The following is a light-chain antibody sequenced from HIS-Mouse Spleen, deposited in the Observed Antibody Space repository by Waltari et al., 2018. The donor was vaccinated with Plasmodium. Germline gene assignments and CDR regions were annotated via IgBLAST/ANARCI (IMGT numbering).Light chain of an antibody. CDR1: SSNIGNNY. V-gene: IGLV1-51*01. CDR2: DNN. J-gene: IGLJ2*01. Sequence: QSVLTQPPSVSAAPGQKVTISCSGSSSNIGNNYVSWYQQLPGTAPHLLIYDNNNRPSGIPDRFSGSKSGTSATLGITGLQTGDEADYYCGTWDSSLSAGVVFGGGTKLTVL. CDR3: GTWDSSLSAGVV.